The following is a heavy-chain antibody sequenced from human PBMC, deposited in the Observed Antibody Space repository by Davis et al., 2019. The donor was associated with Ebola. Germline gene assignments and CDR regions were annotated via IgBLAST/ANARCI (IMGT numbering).Heavy chain of an antibody. CDR2: IYHSGST. D-gene: IGHD3-3*01. J-gene: IGHJ4*02. CDR1: GGSISSYY. V-gene: IGHV4-59*12. CDR3: AKAPVRFLEWFTTDY. Sequence: SETLSLTCTVSGGSISSYYWSWIRQPPGKGLEWIGYIYHSGSTYYNPSLKSRVTISVDRSKNQFSLKLSSVTAADTAVYYCAKAPVRFLEWFTTDYWGKGTLVTVSS.